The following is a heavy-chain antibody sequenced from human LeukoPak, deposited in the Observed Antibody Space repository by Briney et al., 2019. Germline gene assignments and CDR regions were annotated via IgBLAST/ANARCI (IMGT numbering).Heavy chain of an antibody. D-gene: IGHD3-10*01. Sequence: GGSLRLSYAASGFTFSSYGMHWVRQAPGKGLEWVAFIRYDGSNKYYADSVKGRFTISRDNSKNTLYLQMNSLRDEDTAVYYCTRGGVDYWGQGTLVTVSS. V-gene: IGHV3-30*02. CDR2: IRYDGSNK. CDR3: TRGGVDY. J-gene: IGHJ4*02. CDR1: GFTFSSYG.